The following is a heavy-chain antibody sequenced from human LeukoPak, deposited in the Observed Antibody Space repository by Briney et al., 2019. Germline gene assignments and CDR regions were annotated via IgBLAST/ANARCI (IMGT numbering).Heavy chain of an antibody. CDR1: GGSISSGSYY. CDR2: IYSTGST. Sequence: PSQTLSLTCTVSGGSISSGSYYWSWIRQPAGKGLEWVGHIYSTGSTLYNPSLKTRVTLSVDRSKNQFSLSLNSVTAADTAMYYCARDWGTWHAFDLWGQGTMVTVSS. J-gene: IGHJ3*01. CDR3: ARDWGTWHAFDL. V-gene: IGHV4-61*09. D-gene: IGHD3-16*01.